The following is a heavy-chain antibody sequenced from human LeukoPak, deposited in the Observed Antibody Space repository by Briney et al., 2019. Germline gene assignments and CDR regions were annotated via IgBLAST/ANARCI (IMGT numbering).Heavy chain of an antibody. J-gene: IGHJ2*01. CDR2: IYTSGST. CDR1: GGSISSYY. D-gene: IGHD3-22*01. Sequence: SETLSLTCTVSGGSISSYYWSWIRQPAGKGLEWIGRIYTSGSTNYNPSLKSRVTMSVDTSKNQSSLKLSSVTAADTAVYYCAGAYYYDSSGYYPPYWYFDLWGRGTLVTVSS. V-gene: IGHV4-4*07. CDR3: AGAYYYDSSGYYPPYWYFDL.